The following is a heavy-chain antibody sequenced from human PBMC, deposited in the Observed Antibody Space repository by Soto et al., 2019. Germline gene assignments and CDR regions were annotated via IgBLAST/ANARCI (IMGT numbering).Heavy chain of an antibody. CDR1: GGSISSSSYY. J-gene: IGHJ5*02. CDR3: ARTRAVGFDP. Sequence: QLQLQESGPGLVKPSETLSLTCTVSGGSISSSSYYWGCIRQPPGKGLEWIGSIYYSGCTYYKLSLRSRVTISVDTSKNPFSLKLSSVTAADTAVYYCARTRAVGFDPWGQGTLVTVSS. D-gene: IGHD6-19*01. V-gene: IGHV4-39*01. CDR2: IYYSGCT.